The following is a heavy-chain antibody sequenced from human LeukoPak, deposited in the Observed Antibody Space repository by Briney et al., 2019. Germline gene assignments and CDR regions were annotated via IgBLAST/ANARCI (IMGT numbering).Heavy chain of an antibody. Sequence: SQTLSLTCAISGDSVSSNSAAWNWVRQSPSRGLEWLGRTYYRSKWYYDYAVSVKSRVTINPDTSKNQFSLQLNSVTPEDTAVYYCARGYIRSWYHLLDFWGQGTLVTVSS. CDR3: ARGYIRSWYHLLDF. J-gene: IGHJ4*02. CDR1: GDSVSSNSAA. D-gene: IGHD6-13*01. V-gene: IGHV6-1*01. CDR2: TYYRSKWYY.